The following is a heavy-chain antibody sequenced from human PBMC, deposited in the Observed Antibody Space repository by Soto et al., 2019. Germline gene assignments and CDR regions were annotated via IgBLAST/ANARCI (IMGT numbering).Heavy chain of an antibody. Sequence: KPSETLSLTCTVSGGSISSYYWSWIRQPPGKGLEYIGYIYYSGSTNYNPSLKSRVTISVDTSKKQFSLELSSVTAADTAVYYCARSLYSGSYTNWFDPWGQGTLVTVSS. CDR2: IYYSGST. V-gene: IGHV4-59*01. CDR1: GGSISSYY. CDR3: ARSLYSGSYTNWFDP. J-gene: IGHJ5*02. D-gene: IGHD1-26*01.